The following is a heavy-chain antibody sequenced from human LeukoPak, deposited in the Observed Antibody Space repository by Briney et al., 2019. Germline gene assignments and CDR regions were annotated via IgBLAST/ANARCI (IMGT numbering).Heavy chain of an antibody. CDR1: GGSLNPYY. D-gene: IGHD1-26*01. CDR2: IYISGTT. Sequence: PSETPSLTCTVSGGSLNPYYWSWIRQPAGKGLEWIGRIYISGTTHYIPSLQSRVTMSVDTSKNQFSLKLSSVTAADTAVYYCARTSASGGTYFDYWGQGTLVSVSS. J-gene: IGHJ4*02. V-gene: IGHV4-4*07. CDR3: ARTSASGGTYFDY.